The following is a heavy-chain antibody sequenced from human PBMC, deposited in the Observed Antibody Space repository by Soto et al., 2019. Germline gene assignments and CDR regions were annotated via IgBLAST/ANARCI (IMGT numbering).Heavy chain of an antibody. CDR1: GGSINSYY. CDR3: ARDLWGYCGTDCYPLDV. CDR2: MYNTGST. Sequence: QVQLQESGPGLVKPSETLSLTCTVSGGSINSYYWSWIRQPPGKGLEWIGYMYNTGSTVYNPSLKSRVTISVDTSKNQFSLKLNAVTAADTAVYYCARDLWGYCGTDCYPLDVWGQGTTVTVSS. D-gene: IGHD2-21*02. J-gene: IGHJ6*02. V-gene: IGHV4-59*01.